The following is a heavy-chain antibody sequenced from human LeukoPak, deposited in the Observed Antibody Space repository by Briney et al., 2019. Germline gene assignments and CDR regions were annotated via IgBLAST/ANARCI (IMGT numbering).Heavy chain of an antibody. Sequence: GGSLRLSCAASGFTFSSHWMHWVRQVPGKGLVWVSRIKNDGSSTTYADSVKGRFTISRDNAKNTLYLQMNSLRAEDTAVYYCARDRGYSYGDWGKGTLVTVSS. D-gene: IGHD5-18*01. V-gene: IGHV3-74*01. CDR3: ARDRGYSYGD. J-gene: IGHJ4*02. CDR1: GFTFSSHW. CDR2: IKNDGSST.